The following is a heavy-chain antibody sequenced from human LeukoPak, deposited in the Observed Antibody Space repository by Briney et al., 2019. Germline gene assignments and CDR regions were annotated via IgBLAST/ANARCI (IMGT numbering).Heavy chain of an antibody. Sequence: GGSLRLSCEASGFSLSISGMNWVRQAPGKGLEWVSYISSSSDLMSYVDSVKGRFTVSRDNAKNSLFLQMNSLRDEDTAVYYCARVLRGLYNLGDWGQGTLVRLL. CDR3: ARVLRGLYNLGD. J-gene: IGHJ4*02. D-gene: IGHD3-10*01. V-gene: IGHV3-48*02. CDR1: GFSLSISG. CDR2: ISSSSDLM.